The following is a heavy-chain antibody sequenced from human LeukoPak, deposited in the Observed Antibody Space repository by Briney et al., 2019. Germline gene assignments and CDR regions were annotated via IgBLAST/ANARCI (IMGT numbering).Heavy chain of an antibody. V-gene: IGHV3-48*02. CDR3: ARENNYYYYDY. Sequence: GGSLRLSCAASGFTFTTYTMTWVRQAPGKGREWVSYITGDNRIIDYADSVKGRFTISRDNAKNSLYLQMNSLRDEDTAVYYCARENNYYYYDYWGQGTLVTVSS. J-gene: IGHJ4*02. CDR1: GFTFTTYT. D-gene: IGHD3-10*01. CDR2: ITGDNRII.